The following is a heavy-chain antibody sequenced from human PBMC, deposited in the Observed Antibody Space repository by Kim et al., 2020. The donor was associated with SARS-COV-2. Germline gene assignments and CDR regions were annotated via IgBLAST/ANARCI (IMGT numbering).Heavy chain of an antibody. D-gene: IGHD6-13*01. CDR3: AREALAAAGVLYYDY. Sequence: SVKVSCKTSGGIFSRYGINWVRQAPGQGLEWMGGFIPMSDTFPTYAQKFQDRITITADESTTTVYMELSSLRSDDTAVYFCAREALAAAGVLYYDYWGQGTLVTVSS. CDR2: FIPMSDTFP. V-gene: IGHV1-69*13. CDR1: GGIFSRYG. J-gene: IGHJ4*02.